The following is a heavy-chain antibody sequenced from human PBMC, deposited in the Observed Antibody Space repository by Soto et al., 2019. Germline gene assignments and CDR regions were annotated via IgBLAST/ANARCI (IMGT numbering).Heavy chain of an antibody. CDR2: IYYSGRT. J-gene: IGHJ5*02. CDR3: ARDLTDGLFDP. CDR1: GGSIISYS. Sequence: QVQLQESGPGLVKPSETLSLTCTVSGGSIISYSWRWMRQPPGKGLEWIVYIYYSGRTNYNPSLKSRVTISVDTSKNQFSLKLSSVTAADTAVYYGARDLTDGLFDPWGPGTLVT. V-gene: IGHV4-59*01.